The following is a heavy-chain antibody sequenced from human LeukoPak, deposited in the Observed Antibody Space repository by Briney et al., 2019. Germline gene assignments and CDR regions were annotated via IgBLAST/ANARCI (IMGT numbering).Heavy chain of an antibody. CDR1: GYSISSGYY. CDR3: ARDAGGDFDY. J-gene: IGHJ4*02. V-gene: IGHV4-38-2*02. D-gene: IGHD2-21*01. Sequence: PSETLSLTCNVSGYSISSGYYWGWIRQPPGKALERIGTTFHSGSPNYNPSLKRRVTISVDTSKNQFSLKLSSVTAEDTAFYYCARDAGGDFDYWGQGTVVTVSS. CDR2: TFHSGSP.